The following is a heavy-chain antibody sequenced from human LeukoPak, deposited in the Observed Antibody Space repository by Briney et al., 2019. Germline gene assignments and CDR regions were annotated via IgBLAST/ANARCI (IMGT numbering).Heavy chain of an antibody. CDR2: INHSGST. J-gene: IGHJ3*02. CDR1: GGSFSDYY. D-gene: IGHD3-10*01. CDR3: ASKYGGAFDI. V-gene: IGHV4-34*01. Sequence: PSETLSLTCAVYGGSFSDYYWTWIRQPPGKGLEWIGEINHSGSTNYNPSLKSRVTMSVDTSKSQFSLKLSSVTAADTAVYYCASKYGGAFDIWGQGTMVTVSS.